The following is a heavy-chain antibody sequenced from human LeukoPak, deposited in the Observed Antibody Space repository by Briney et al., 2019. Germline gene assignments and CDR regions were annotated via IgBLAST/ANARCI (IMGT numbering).Heavy chain of an antibody. CDR1: GFTFSTSW. D-gene: IGHD3-10*01. Sequence: GGSLRLSCAASGFTFSTSWMNWVRQAPGKGLEWVVSINPDGSEKYSVDSVEGRFTISRDNAKNSLFLQMNSLRAEDTAVYYCARGLTMVRGVLDYWGQGTLVTVSS. V-gene: IGHV3-7*01. CDR3: ARGLTMVRGVLDY. CDR2: INPDGSEK. J-gene: IGHJ4*02.